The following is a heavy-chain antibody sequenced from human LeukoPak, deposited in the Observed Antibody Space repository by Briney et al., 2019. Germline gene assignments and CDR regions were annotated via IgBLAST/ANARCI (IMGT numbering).Heavy chain of an antibody. CDR3: ARHIGHLPAAFDY. Sequence: SETLSLTCTVSGGSISSGGYYWSWIRQPPGKGLEWIGYIYYSGSTNYNPSLKSRVTISVDTSKNQFSLKLSSVTAADTAVYYCARHIGHLPAAFDYWGQGTLVTVSS. CDR1: GGSISSGGYY. J-gene: IGHJ4*02. D-gene: IGHD2-2*01. CDR2: IYYSGST. V-gene: IGHV4-61*08.